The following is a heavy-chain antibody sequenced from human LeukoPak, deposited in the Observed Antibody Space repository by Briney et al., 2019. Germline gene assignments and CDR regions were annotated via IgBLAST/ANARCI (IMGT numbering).Heavy chain of an antibody. Sequence: GRSLRLSCAASGFTFSSYAMHWVRQAPGKGLEWVAVISYDGSNKYHADSVKGRFTISRDNSKNTLYLQMNSLRAEDTAVYYCARRTTVTTTGDYWGQGTLVTVSS. CDR1: GFTFSSYA. CDR2: ISYDGSNK. CDR3: ARRTTVTTTGDY. D-gene: IGHD4-17*01. V-gene: IGHV3-30-3*01. J-gene: IGHJ4*02.